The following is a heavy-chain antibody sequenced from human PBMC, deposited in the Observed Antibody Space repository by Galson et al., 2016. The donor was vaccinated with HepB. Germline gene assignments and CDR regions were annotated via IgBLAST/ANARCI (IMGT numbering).Heavy chain of an antibody. D-gene: IGHD3-10*01. CDR2: ISYSGST. V-gene: IGHV4-31*01. J-gene: IGHJ2*01. CDR3: AREGTDFHGSGNYYRRGFFDL. CDR1: GDSISGGGFY. Sequence: TLSLTCTVSGDSISGGGFYWSWIRQHPGKGLEYIGSISYSGSTYYNPSLKIPVPLSVDTSKNQFPLKLTSVTAADTAVYYCAREGTDFHGSGNYYRRGFFDLWGRGTLLTVSS.